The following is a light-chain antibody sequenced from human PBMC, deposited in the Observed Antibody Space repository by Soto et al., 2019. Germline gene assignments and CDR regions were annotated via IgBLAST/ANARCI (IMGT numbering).Light chain of an antibody. CDR1: QSVSSY. V-gene: IGKV3-11*01. Sequence: EIVLTQSPATLSLSPGERATLSCRASQSVSSYLAWYQQKPGQAPRLLIYDASNRATGIPARFSGGGSGTDFTLAICCLEPEDFAVYYCQQRFNWPRFTFGQGTKLEIK. CDR2: DAS. J-gene: IGKJ2*01. CDR3: QQRFNWPRFT.